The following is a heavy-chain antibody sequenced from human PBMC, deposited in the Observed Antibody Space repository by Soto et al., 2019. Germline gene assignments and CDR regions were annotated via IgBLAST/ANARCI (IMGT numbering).Heavy chain of an antibody. D-gene: IGHD6-25*01. V-gene: IGHV3-23*01. J-gene: IGHJ4*02. Sequence: PGGSLRLSCAASGFTFSSYAMSWVRQAPGKGLEWVSAISGSGGSTYYADSVKGRFTISRDNSKNTLYLQMNSLKAEDTSVYYCEKQQRRGGSYSFYYWGQGTLVTVSS. CDR1: GFTFSSYA. CDR2: ISGSGGST. CDR3: EKQQRRGGSYSFYY.